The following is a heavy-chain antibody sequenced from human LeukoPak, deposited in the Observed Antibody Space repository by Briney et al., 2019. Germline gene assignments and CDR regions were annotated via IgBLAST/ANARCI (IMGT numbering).Heavy chain of an antibody. D-gene: IGHD4-17*01. Sequence: GRSLRLSCAASGFTFSSYGMHWVRQAPGKGLEWVVVIWYDGSNKYYADSVRGRFTISRDNSKNTLYLQMNSLRAEDTAVYYCARGHYGDYVLDYWGQGTLVTVSS. CDR2: IWYDGSNK. V-gene: IGHV3-33*01. CDR1: GFTFSSYG. J-gene: IGHJ4*02. CDR3: ARGHYGDYVLDY.